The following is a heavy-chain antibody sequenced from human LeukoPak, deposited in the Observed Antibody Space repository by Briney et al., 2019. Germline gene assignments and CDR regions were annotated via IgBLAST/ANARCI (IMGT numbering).Heavy chain of an antibody. CDR2: IKQDGSEK. CDR3: ARDLGYCSSTSCSVYMDV. V-gene: IGHV3-7*01. CDR1: GFTFSSYW. D-gene: IGHD2-2*01. Sequence: GGSLRLSCAASGFTFSSYWMSWVRQAPGKGLEWVANIKQDGSEKYYVDSVKGRFTISRDNAKNSLYLQMNSLRAEDTAVYYCARDLGYCSSTSCSVYMDVWGKGTTVTISS. J-gene: IGHJ6*03.